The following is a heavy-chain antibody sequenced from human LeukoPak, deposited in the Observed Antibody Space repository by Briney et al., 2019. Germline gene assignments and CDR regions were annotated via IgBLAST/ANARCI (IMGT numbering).Heavy chain of an antibody. CDR1: GFTFINYE. CDR2: ISSSGITI. Sequence: GGSLRLSCATSGFTFINYEMNWVRQAPGKGLEWLSFISSSGITIYYADSVKGRFTISRDNAKNSLYLQMNSLRAEDTAVYYCATLASGYSSPFDYWGQGTLVTVSS. J-gene: IGHJ4*02. V-gene: IGHV3-48*03. CDR3: ATLASGYSSPFDY. D-gene: IGHD6-13*01.